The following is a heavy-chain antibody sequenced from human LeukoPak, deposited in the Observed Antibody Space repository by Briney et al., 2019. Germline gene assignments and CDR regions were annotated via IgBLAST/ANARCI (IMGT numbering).Heavy chain of an antibody. Sequence: GGSLRLSCAASGFTFSDYYMSWIRQAPGKGLEWVSYISSSGSTIYYADSVKGRLTISRDNAKNSLYLQMNSLRAEDTAVYYCAKEAAYGSGNDLDYWGQGTLVTVSS. CDR3: AKEAAYGSGNDLDY. J-gene: IGHJ4*02. D-gene: IGHD3-10*01. V-gene: IGHV3-11*01. CDR1: GFTFSDYY. CDR2: ISSSGSTI.